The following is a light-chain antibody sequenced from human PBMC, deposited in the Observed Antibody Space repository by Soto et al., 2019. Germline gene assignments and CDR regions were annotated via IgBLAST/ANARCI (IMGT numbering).Light chain of an antibody. Sequence: EIVMPQSPATLSVSPGERATLSCRASQSISSDLAWYQQKPGQAPRLFIYGAFTRATGIPARISGSGSGTEFTLTISSLQSEDVAVDYGQQYNNWPWTFGQGTKVEI. CDR1: QSISSD. V-gene: IGKV3-15*01. CDR3: QQYNNWPWT. J-gene: IGKJ1*01. CDR2: GAF.